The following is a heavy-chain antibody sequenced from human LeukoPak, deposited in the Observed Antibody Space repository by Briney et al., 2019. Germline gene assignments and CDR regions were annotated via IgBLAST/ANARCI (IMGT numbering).Heavy chain of an antibody. Sequence: GASVKVSCKASGGTFSSYAISWVRQAPGQGLEWMGGIIPIFGTANYAQKFQGRVTITTDESTSTAYMELSSLRSEDTAVYYCARDSGYYDSSGYYYSLGFDYWGQGTLVTVSS. CDR2: IIPIFGTA. CDR3: ARDSGYYDSSGYYYSLGFDY. V-gene: IGHV1-69*05. D-gene: IGHD3-22*01. CDR1: GGTFSSYA. J-gene: IGHJ4*02.